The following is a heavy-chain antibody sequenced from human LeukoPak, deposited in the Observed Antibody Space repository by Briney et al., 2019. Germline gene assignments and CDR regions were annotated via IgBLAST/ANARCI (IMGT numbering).Heavy chain of an antibody. CDR1: GGSISSYY. V-gene: IGHV4-4*07. CDR2: IYTSGST. CDR3: AREIRYFDWLLNWFDP. Sequence: SETLSLTCTVSGGSISSYYWSWIRQPAGKGPEWIGRIYTSGSTNYNPSLKSRVTMSVDTSKNQFSLKLSSVTAADTAVYYCAREIRYFDWLLNWFDPWGQGTLVTVPS. D-gene: IGHD3-9*01. J-gene: IGHJ5*02.